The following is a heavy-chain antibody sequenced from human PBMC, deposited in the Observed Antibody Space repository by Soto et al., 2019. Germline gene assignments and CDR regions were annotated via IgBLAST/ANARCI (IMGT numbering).Heavy chain of an antibody. CDR2: ISYDGGNK. CDR1: NFVFSVYS. CDR3: ARDKDQYDFWGGTLDS. D-gene: IGHD3-3*01. V-gene: IGHV3-30-3*01. Sequence: QLVESGGGVVQPERSLKLSCTASNFVFSVYSLHWVRQAPGKGLEWVALISYDGGNKYYADSVKGRFTISRDNSKNTLYLQMNSLRREDTAGYYCARDKDQYDFWGGTLDSWGQGTLVTVSS. J-gene: IGHJ4*02.